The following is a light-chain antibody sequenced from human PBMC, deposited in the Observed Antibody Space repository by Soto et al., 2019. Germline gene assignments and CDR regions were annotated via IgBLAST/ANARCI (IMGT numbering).Light chain of an antibody. V-gene: IGKV3-15*01. Sequence: EIVMTQSPATLSVSPGERATLSCRASQSVSSNLAWYQQKPGQAPRLLIYGASTRATGIPARFSGSGSGTEFTLTISSLQSEDFAVYYCQHYNNWPRTFGQGTKAEIK. CDR3: QHYNNWPRT. CDR1: QSVSSN. CDR2: GAS. J-gene: IGKJ1*01.